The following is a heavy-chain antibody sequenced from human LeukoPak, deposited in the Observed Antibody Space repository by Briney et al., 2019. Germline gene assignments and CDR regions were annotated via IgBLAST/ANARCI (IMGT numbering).Heavy chain of an antibody. V-gene: IGHV3-11*01. D-gene: IGHD2-2*01. CDR1: GLTFSDYY. J-gene: IGHJ4*02. CDR3: ARAPFCSSTSCPNVIDY. CDR2: ISSSGSTI. Sequence: GGSLRLSCAASGLTFSDYYMSWIRQAPGKGLEWVSYISSSGSTIYYADSVKGRFTISRDNAKNSLYLQMNSLRAEDTAVYYCARAPFCSSTSCPNVIDYWGQGTLVTVSS.